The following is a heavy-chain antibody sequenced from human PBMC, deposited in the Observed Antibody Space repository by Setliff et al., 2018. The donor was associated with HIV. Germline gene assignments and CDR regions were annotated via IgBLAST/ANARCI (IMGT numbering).Heavy chain of an antibody. D-gene: IGHD6-19*01. CDR3: ARGVRDNSGWSSYYFDY. CDR2: VTHSGRT. J-gene: IGHJ4*02. CDR1: GGSFSGYY. Sequence: PSETLSLTCAVYGGSFSGYYWSWIRQPPGKGLEWIGEVTHSGRTNYNPSLESRVTTSVDTSKKQFSLSLTSVTAADTAVYYCARGVRDNSGWSSYYFDYWGQGTLVTVSS. V-gene: IGHV4-34*01.